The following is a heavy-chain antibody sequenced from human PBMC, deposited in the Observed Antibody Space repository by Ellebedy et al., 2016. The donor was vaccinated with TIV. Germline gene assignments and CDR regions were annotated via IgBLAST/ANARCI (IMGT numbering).Heavy chain of an antibody. CDR3: ERDPVGVGPPFDV. Sequence: GESLKISCAASGLTFSSHAMSWVRQAPGKVLELVSSITESGGNTYYADSVKGRFTISRDNSKDTLYLQVNSLRAEETAVYYCERDPVGVGPPFDVWGQGTMVTVSS. J-gene: IGHJ3*01. V-gene: IGHV3-23*01. CDR2: ITESGGNT. D-gene: IGHD4-23*01. CDR1: GLTFSSHA.